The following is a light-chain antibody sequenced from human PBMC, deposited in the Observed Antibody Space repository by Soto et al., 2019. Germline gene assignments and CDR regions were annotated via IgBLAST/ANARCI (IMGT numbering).Light chain of an antibody. CDR1: QGISSY. CDR3: QQYDNWLTGT. J-gene: IGKJ1*01. CDR2: AAS. V-gene: IGKV1-9*01. Sequence: DIQLTQSPSFLSASVGDRVTITCRASQGISSYLAWYQQKPGKAPKLLIYAASTRATGIPARFSGGGSGTEFTLTISSLQSEDFAVYYCQQYDNWLTGTFGQGTKVDIK.